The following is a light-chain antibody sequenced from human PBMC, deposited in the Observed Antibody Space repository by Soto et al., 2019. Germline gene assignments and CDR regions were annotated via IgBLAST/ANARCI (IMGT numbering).Light chain of an antibody. CDR3: GAWDSSLACDV. J-gene: IGLJ1*01. Sequence: QSVLTQPPSVSAAPGQNVTVSCSGSTSNIGDNYVSWYQQVPGTAPQLLIYDNNKRPSGNLDRFSGSKSGSSATLVITGLQTGDEADYYCGAWDSSLACDVFGGGTKLIVL. CDR1: TSNIGDNY. V-gene: IGLV1-51*01. CDR2: DNN.